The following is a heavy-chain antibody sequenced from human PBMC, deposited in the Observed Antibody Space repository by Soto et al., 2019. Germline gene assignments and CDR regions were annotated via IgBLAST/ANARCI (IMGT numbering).Heavy chain of an antibody. V-gene: IGHV1-69*01. CDR1: GGTFSSYA. Sequence: QVQLVQSGAEVKKPGSSVKVSCKASGGTFSSYAISWVRQAPGQGLEWMGGIIPIFGTANYAQKFQGRVTIPADESTSTAYMELSSLRSEDTAVYYCATDIVVVPAAIRSYYYYYGMDVWGQGTTVTVSS. D-gene: IGHD2-2*02. CDR2: IIPIFGTA. CDR3: ATDIVVVPAAIRSYYYYYGMDV. J-gene: IGHJ6*02.